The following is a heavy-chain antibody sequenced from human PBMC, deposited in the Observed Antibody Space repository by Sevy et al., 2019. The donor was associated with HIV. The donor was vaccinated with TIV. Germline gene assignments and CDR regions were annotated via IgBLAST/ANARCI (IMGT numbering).Heavy chain of an antibody. CDR3: SRGGSGDVWNYEYYYYGLDV. Sequence: ASVKVSCKASGDTFTTYDINWVRQATGQGLEWMGWMSPKSGNTGYPQKFQGRLTMTRDTSISTAYMELSSLRSEDTAVYYCSRGGSGDVWNYEYYYYGLDVWGQGTTVTVSS. CDR2: MSPKSGNT. D-gene: IGHD3-3*01. V-gene: IGHV1-8*02. J-gene: IGHJ6*02. CDR1: GDTFTTYD.